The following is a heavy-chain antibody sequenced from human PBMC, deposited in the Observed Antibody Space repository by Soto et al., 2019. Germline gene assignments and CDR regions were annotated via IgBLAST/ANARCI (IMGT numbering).Heavy chain of an antibody. CDR1: GGTFSSYA. D-gene: IGHD3-3*01. J-gene: IGHJ6*02. CDR3: AREDKPLRFLGSDYYYYGMDV. Sequence: QVQLVQSGAEVKKPGSSVKVSCKASGGTFSSYAISWVRQAPGQGLEWMGGIIPIFGTANYAQKFQGRVTITADESTSTAYMELSSLRSEDTAVYYCAREDKPLRFLGSDYYYYGMDVWGQGTTVTVSS. V-gene: IGHV1-69*01. CDR2: IIPIFGTA.